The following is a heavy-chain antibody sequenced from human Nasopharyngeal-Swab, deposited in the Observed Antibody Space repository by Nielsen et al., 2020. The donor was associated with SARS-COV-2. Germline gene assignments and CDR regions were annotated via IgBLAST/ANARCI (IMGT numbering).Heavy chain of an antibody. V-gene: IGHV3-30*03. D-gene: IGHD4-17*01. CDR2: IAHDASNE. Sequence: VGLAAGKGLEWVAFIAHDASNEYYGDSVKGRFSISRDSSKNTLYLQMDSLRGEDTAVYYCARDAPAHYGAFYWGRGTLVTVSS. CDR3: ARDAPAHYGAFY. J-gene: IGHJ4*02.